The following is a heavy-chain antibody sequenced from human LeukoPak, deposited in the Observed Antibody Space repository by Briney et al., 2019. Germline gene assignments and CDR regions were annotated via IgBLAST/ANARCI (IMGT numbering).Heavy chain of an antibody. Sequence: PSETLSLTCTVSGGSISSYYWSWIRQPPGKGLEWIGYIYYSGSTNYNPSLKSRVTISVDTSKNQFSLRLSSVTAADTAVYYCARARYYYDSSGYHNWFDPWGQGTLVTVSS. J-gene: IGHJ5*02. CDR1: GGSISSYY. CDR2: IYYSGST. V-gene: IGHV4-59*01. D-gene: IGHD3-22*01. CDR3: ARARYYYDSSGYHNWFDP.